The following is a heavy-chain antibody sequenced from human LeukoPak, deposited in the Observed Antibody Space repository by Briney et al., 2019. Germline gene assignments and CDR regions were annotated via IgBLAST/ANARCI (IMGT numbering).Heavy chain of an antibody. V-gene: IGHV3-7*01. CDR2: IKQDGTEK. CDR3: ARAGNSRSPQFDY. D-gene: IGHD6-6*01. Sequence: PGGSLRLSCAASGFTFTTYWLGWVRQPPGTGLEWVANIKQDGTEKYYVDSVKGRFTISRDNAKNSLYLQMNSLRAEDTAVYYCARAGNSRSPQFDYWGQGTLVTVSS. J-gene: IGHJ4*02. CDR1: GFTFTTYW.